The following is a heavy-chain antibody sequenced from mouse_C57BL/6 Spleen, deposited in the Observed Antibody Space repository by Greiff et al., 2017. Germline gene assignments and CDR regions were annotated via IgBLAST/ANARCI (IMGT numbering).Heavy chain of an antibody. V-gene: IGHV1-64*01. Sequence: QVQLQQPGAELVKPGASVKLSCKASGYTFTSYWMHWVKQRPGQGLEWIGMIHPISGSTNYNEKFKSKATLTVDKSSSTAYMQRSSLTSEDSAVYYCASNYDYDARYYFDYCGQGTTLTVSS. CDR2: IHPISGST. CDR3: ASNYDYDARYYFDY. D-gene: IGHD2-4*01. CDR1: GYTFTSYW. J-gene: IGHJ2*01.